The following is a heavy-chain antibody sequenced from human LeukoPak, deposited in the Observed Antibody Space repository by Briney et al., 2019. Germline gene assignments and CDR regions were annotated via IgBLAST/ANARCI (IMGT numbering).Heavy chain of an antibody. Sequence: SETLSLTCTVSGGSISSSSYYWGWIRQPPGKGLEWIGTIYYSGSTYYNPSLKSRVTISVDTSKNRFSLKLSSVIAADTAVYYCATQGRSTQVFQVWGQGTLVTVSS. CDR2: IYYSGST. D-gene: IGHD2-8*01. CDR3: ATQGRSTQVFQV. J-gene: IGHJ4*02. V-gene: IGHV4-39*01. CDR1: GGSISSSSYY.